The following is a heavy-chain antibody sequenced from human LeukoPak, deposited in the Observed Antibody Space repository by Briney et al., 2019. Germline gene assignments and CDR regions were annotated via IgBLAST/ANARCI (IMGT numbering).Heavy chain of an antibody. V-gene: IGHV3-15*07. J-gene: IGHJ3*01. CDR1: GFTFSNAW. D-gene: IGHD4-17*01. CDR3: ASDTTHDYGDYIGAFDV. Sequence: GGSLRLSCAASGFTFSNAWMNWVRQAPGKGLEWVGRIKSKSDGGTTDFAAPVKGRFTISRDDSQNTLYLQMNSLKTEDTAVYYCASDTTHDYGDYIGAFDVWGQGTMVTASS. CDR2: IKSKSDGGTT.